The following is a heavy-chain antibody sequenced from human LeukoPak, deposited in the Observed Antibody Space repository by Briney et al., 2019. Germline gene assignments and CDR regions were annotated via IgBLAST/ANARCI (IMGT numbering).Heavy chain of an antibody. Sequence: GGSLRLSCAASGFTFSSYAMHWVRQAPGKGLEWVAVISYDGSNKYYADSVKGRFTISRDNSKNTLYLQMNSLRAEDTAVYYCARDWRSRSGSYYLYDAFDIWGQGTMVTVSS. CDR1: GFTFSSYA. J-gene: IGHJ3*02. CDR2: ISYDGSNK. CDR3: ARDWRSRSGSYYLYDAFDI. V-gene: IGHV3-30*04. D-gene: IGHD1-26*01.